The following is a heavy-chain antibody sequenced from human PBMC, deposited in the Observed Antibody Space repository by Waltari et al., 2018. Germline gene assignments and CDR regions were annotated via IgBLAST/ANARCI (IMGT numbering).Heavy chain of an antibody. Sequence: QVQLQESGPGLVKPSETLSLTCTVSGGSISSYYWSWIRQPPRKGLEWIGYIYYSGSTNYNPSLKSRVTISVDTSKNQFSLKLSSVTAADTAVYYCASSGKRGAFDIWGQGTMVTVSS. J-gene: IGHJ3*02. D-gene: IGHD6-19*01. CDR1: GGSISSYY. CDR2: IYYSGST. CDR3: ASSGKRGAFDI. V-gene: IGHV4-59*01.